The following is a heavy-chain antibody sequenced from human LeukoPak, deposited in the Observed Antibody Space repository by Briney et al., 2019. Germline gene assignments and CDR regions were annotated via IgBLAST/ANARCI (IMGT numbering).Heavy chain of an antibody. CDR2: ISGSGGST. V-gene: IGHV3-23*01. D-gene: IGHD3-16*02. CDR1: GFTFSSYA. Sequence: GGSLRLSCAASGFTFSSYAMSWVRQAPGKGLEWVSAISGSGGSTYYADSVKGRFTISRDNSKNTLYLQMNSLRAGDTAVYYCAKDPLTFGGVIVSNWGQGTLVTVSS. CDR3: AKDPLTFGGVIVSN. J-gene: IGHJ4*02.